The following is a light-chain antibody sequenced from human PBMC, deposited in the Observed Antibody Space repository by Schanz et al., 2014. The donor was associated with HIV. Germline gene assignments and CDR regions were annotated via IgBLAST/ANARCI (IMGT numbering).Light chain of an antibody. CDR3: SSYSSEGSPYV. J-gene: IGLJ1*01. CDR2: DVN. Sequence: QSALTQPTSVSGSPGQSITISCTGTSSDVGGYNYVSWYQQHPGKAPTVMIYDVNNRPSGVPDRFSGSKSGNTASLTISGLQAEDEADYYCSSYSSEGSPYVIRTGTKVTVL. V-gene: IGLV2-14*03. CDR1: SSDVGGYNY.